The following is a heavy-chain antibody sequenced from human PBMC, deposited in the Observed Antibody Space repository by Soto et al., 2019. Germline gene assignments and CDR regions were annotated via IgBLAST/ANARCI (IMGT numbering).Heavy chain of an antibody. D-gene: IGHD1-20*01. J-gene: IGHJ5*02. CDR1: GGCISRTNYY. CDR3: ARLLWSITGSPSRRVAWFDP. CDR2: LSYTGGP. Sequence: SETLSLTCTVSGGCISRTNYYWAWVRQPPGKGLEWIGSLSYTGGPSYTLSLKNRVTISVDTFQYRLSLRLDSVSAADTASYYCARLLWSITGSPSRRVAWFDPCIQGTRITFSS. V-gene: IGHV4-39*01.